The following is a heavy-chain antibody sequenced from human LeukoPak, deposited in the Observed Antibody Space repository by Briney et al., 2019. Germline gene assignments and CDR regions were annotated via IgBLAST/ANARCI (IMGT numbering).Heavy chain of an antibody. V-gene: IGHV3-48*03. CDR1: GFTFSSHE. CDR2: ISNGATTI. Sequence: PGGSLRLSCAASGFTFSSHEMNWVRQAPGKGLEWISHISNGATTIYYADSVEGRFTISRDNAKNSLYLQVNSLRAEDTAVYYCARGGYCSSTICYPRNAFDMWGQGTVVTVSS. D-gene: IGHD2-2*01. CDR3: ARGGYCSSTICYPRNAFDM. J-gene: IGHJ3*02.